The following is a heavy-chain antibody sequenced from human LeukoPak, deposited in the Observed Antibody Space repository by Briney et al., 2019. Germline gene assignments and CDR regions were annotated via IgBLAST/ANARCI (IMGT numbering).Heavy chain of an antibody. CDR3: ARHGYTYGRNDFHS. J-gene: IGHJ4*02. CDR1: GGSISSSGYY. CDR2: IYYSGST. V-gene: IGHV4-39*01. Sequence: PSETLSLTCTVSGGSISSSGYYWGWIRQPPGKGLEWIGTIYYSGSTYYSPSLKSRVTISVDTSKNQFSLRLSSVTAADTAVYYCARHGYTYGRNDFHSWGQGTLVTVSS. D-gene: IGHD5-18*01.